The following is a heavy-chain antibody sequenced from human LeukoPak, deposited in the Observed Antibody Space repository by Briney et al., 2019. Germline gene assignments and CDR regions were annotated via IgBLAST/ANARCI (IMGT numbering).Heavy chain of an antibody. D-gene: IGHD3-10*01. Sequence: SETVSLTCAVYGEFYNGYYWRWPREPPGKALECGGELNHSESTNYNPLLKSRVNKSEDKFKNQVCLKLDSLYAADPAVYYCARGGLTMVRGVISGRTVRTNWFGPLGQGTLVTVSS. V-gene: IGHV4-34*01. CDR1: GEFYNGYY. J-gene: IGHJ5*02. CDR2: LNHSEST. CDR3: ARGGLTMVRGVISGRTVRTNWFGP.